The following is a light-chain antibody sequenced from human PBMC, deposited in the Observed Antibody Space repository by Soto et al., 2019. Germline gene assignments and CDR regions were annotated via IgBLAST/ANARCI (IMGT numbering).Light chain of an antibody. Sequence: EIVLTRSPGTLSLSPGERATLSCRASQSVSSSYLAWYQQKPGQAPRLLIYGASNRATGIPARFSGSGSGTDFTLTISSLEPEDFAVYYCQQRSNWPITFGQGTRLEIK. CDR1: QSVSSSY. CDR3: QQRSNWPIT. CDR2: GAS. V-gene: IGKV3D-20*02. J-gene: IGKJ5*01.